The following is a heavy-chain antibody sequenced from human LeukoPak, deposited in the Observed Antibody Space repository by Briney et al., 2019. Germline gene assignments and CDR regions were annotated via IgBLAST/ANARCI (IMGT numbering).Heavy chain of an antibody. CDR3: AKDRYYDSSFVDY. CDR1: GFTFDDYA. D-gene: IGHD3-22*01. V-gene: IGHV3-9*01. CDR2: ISWNSGSI. Sequence: GGSLRLSCAASGFTFDDYAMHWVRQAPGKGLEWVSGISWNSGSIGYADSVKGRFTISRDNAKNSLYLQMNSLRAEDTALYYCAKDRYYDSSFVDYWGQGTLVTVSS. J-gene: IGHJ4*02.